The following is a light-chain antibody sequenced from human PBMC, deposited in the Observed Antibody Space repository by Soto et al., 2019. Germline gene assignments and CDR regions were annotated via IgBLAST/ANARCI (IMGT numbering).Light chain of an antibody. V-gene: IGLV2-14*01. CDR1: SSDVGAYDY. CDR3: SAYRSPRTRV. CDR2: EVS. Sequence: QSALTQPASVSGSPGQSITISCTGTSSDVGAYDYVSWYQQHPGKAPKLMIYEVSNRPSGVSNRFSGSKSGNTASLTISGLQADDEADYYCSAYRSPRTRVFGTGTKATV. J-gene: IGLJ1*01.